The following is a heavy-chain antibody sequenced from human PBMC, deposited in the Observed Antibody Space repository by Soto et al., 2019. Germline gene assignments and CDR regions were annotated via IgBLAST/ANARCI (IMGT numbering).Heavy chain of an antibody. D-gene: IGHD5-18*01. CDR3: ARGGDTAMVYHGMDV. CDR2: INLNSGGT. Sequence: GASVKVSCKASGYSFTGYFTQWVRQAPGQGLEWMGWINLNSGGTNYAQKFQGRVTMTRDTSISTAYMELSRLRSDDTAVDYCARGGDTAMVYHGMDVWGQGTTVTVSS. J-gene: IGHJ6*02. CDR1: GYSFTGYF. V-gene: IGHV1-2*02.